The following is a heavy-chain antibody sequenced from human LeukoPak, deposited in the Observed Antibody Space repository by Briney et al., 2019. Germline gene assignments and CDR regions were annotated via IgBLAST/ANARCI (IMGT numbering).Heavy chain of an antibody. Sequence: SETLSLTCTVSGGSISSYYWSWIRQPAGKGLEWIGRIYTSGSTNYNPSLKSRVTMSVDTSKNQFSLKLSSVTPEDTAVYYCARNVEVVDAFDIWGQGTMVTASS. D-gene: IGHD2-21*01. V-gene: IGHV4-4*07. CDR1: GGSISSYY. CDR3: ARNVEVVDAFDI. CDR2: IYTSGST. J-gene: IGHJ3*02.